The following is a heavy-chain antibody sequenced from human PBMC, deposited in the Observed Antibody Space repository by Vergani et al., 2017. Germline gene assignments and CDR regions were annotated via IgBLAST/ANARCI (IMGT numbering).Heavy chain of an antibody. CDR1: GFTFSSYA. D-gene: IGHD6-13*01. Sequence: EVQLVESGGGLVQPGGSLRLSCAASGFTFSSYAMSWVRQAPGKGLEWVSAISGSGGSTYYADSVKGRFTISRDNSKNTLYLQMNSLRAEDTAVYYCARERSSSYYYYYYYMDVWGKGTTVTVSS. V-gene: IGHV3-23*04. CDR2: ISGSGGST. J-gene: IGHJ6*03. CDR3: ARERSSSYYYYYYYMDV.